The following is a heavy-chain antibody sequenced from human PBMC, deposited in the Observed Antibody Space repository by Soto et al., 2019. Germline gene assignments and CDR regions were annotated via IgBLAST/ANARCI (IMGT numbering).Heavy chain of an antibody. V-gene: IGHV3-48*03. Sequence: GGSLRLSCVGSEFTFSNYEMNWVRQAPGKGLEWVSYISYTGSNIYYADSVRGRFTISRDNSKNSLYLQMNSLRAEDTAVYFCAKVTSARVFFFGLDVWGQGTTVTVSS. CDR2: ISYTGSNI. CDR1: EFTFSNYE. CDR3: AKVTSARVFFFGLDV. D-gene: IGHD2-2*01. J-gene: IGHJ6*02.